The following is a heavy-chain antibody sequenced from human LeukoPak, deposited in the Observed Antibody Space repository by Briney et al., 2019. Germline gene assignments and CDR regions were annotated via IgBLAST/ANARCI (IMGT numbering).Heavy chain of an antibody. CDR2: IYHSGST. J-gene: IGHJ4*02. CDR3: ARDGDYGDYVVF. D-gene: IGHD4-17*01. V-gene: IGHV4-4*02. Sequence: SEALSLTCAVSGGSISSSNRWSWVRQPPGKGLEWIGEIYHSGSTNYNPSLKSRVTISVDKSKNQFSLKLSSVTAADTAVYYCARDGDYGDYVVFWGQGTLVTVSS. CDR1: GGSISSSNR.